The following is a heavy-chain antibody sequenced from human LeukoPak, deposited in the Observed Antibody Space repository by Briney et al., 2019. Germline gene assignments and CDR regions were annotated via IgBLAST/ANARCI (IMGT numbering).Heavy chain of an antibody. CDR1: GFTFSGFS. CDR3: AHDYGDLVFDY. Sequence: GGSLRLSCAASGFTFSGFSMSWVRQSPTKGLEWVSYISSTSSTMYYADSVRGRFTISRDNAKNSLYLQMNSLRAEDTAVYYCAHDYGDLVFDYWGQGTLVTVSS. J-gene: IGHJ4*02. D-gene: IGHD4-17*01. CDR2: ISSTSSTM. V-gene: IGHV3-48*01.